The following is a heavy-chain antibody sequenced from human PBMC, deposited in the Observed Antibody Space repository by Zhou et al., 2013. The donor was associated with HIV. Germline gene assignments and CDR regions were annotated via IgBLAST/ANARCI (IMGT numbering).Heavy chain of an antibody. J-gene: IGHJ5*02. V-gene: IGHV4-39*07. CDR2: TDDSGST. CDR1: GGSINSGSYH. Sequence: QVQLQESGPGLVKPSETLSLTCTVSGGSINSGSYHWAWIRQPPGMGLEWIGSTDDSGSTYYNPSLKSRVTISEGTSKNQFSLKLISVTAADTAVYYCARFWSGIAANWFDPWGQGTPGPPSPQ. D-gene: IGHD6-13*01. CDR3: ARFWSGIAANWFDP.